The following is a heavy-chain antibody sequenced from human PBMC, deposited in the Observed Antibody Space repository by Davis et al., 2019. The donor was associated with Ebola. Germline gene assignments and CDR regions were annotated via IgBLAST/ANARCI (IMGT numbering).Heavy chain of an antibody. CDR2: INPNSGGT. J-gene: IGHJ4*02. Sequence: AASVKVSCKASGYNFKDYYMHWVRQAPGQGLEWMGRINPNSGGTNYAQKFLGRVTMTTDTSITTAYMELGSLTSDDTAVYWCARGEGAPDYWGQGTLVTVSS. V-gene: IGHV1-2*06. CDR3: ARGEGAPDY. CDR1: GYNFKDYY. D-gene: IGHD1-26*01.